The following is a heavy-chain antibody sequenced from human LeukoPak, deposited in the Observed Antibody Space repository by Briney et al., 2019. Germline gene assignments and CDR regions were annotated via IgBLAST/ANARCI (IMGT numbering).Heavy chain of an antibody. D-gene: IGHD3-9*01. CDR2: ISYDGSNK. J-gene: IGHJ3*02. Sequence: GGSLRLSCAVSGYTFINYAMHWVRQAPGKGLEWVAVISYDGSNKYYADSVKGRFTISRDNSKNTLYLQMNSLRAEDTAVYYCARDYDYDILTGPSPDDAFDIWGQGTMVTVSS. CDR3: ARDYDYDILTGPSPDDAFDI. V-gene: IGHV3-30-3*01. CDR1: GYTFINYA.